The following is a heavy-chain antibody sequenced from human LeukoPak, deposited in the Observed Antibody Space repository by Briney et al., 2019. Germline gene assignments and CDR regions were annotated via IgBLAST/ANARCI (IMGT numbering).Heavy chain of an antibody. D-gene: IGHD1-7*01. CDR2: ISGDGGRT. Sequence: PGGSLRLSCAASGFTFDDYAMHWVRQAPGKGLEWVSLISGDGGRTFYADSVKGRFAISRDNSKNSLYVQMDSLRTADTAFYYCAKGNWNSRYYFDYWGQGTLVTVSS. CDR1: GFTFDDYA. CDR3: AKGNWNSRYYFDY. V-gene: IGHV3-43*02. J-gene: IGHJ4*02.